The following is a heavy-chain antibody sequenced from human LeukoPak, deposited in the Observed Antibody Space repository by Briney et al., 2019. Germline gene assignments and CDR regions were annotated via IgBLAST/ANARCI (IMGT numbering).Heavy chain of an antibody. J-gene: IGHJ4*02. Sequence: PGGSLRLSCAASGFTFSSYAMSWVRQAPGKGLEWVSAISGSGGSTYYADSVKGRFTISRDNSKNTLYLQMNSLRAEDTAVYYCAKRLLWFGELFSYFDYWGQGTLVTVSS. CDR3: AKRLLWFGELFSYFDY. CDR2: ISGSGGST. CDR1: GFTFSSYA. D-gene: IGHD3-10*01. V-gene: IGHV3-23*01.